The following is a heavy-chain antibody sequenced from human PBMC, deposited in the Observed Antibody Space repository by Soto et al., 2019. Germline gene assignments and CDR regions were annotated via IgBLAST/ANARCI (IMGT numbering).Heavy chain of an antibody. Sequence: EVQLLEAGGGLVQPGGSLRLSCAASGFTFSDYGMSWVRQAPGKGLEWVSHIGGSGRNTYYADSVKGRFTISRDISKKTVSVQMDSLRAEDTAVYYCAKDKGPFVPWGQGTLVTVSS. CDR3: AKDKGPFVP. CDR2: IGGSGRNT. J-gene: IGHJ5*02. V-gene: IGHV3-23*01. CDR1: GFTFSDYG.